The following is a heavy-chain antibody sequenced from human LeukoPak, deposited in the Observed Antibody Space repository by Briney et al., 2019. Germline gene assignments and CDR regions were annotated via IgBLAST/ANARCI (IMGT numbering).Heavy chain of an antibody. CDR1: GFTFSSYA. CDR3: AKDYCSSTSCYADY. V-gene: IGHV3-23*01. D-gene: IGHD2-2*01. CDR2: ISGSGSRT. J-gene: IGHJ4*02. Sequence: GGSLRLSCAASGFTFSSYAMSWVRQAPGKGLEWVSGISGSGSRTYYADSVKGRFTISRDNSKNTLYLQMNSLRAEDTAVYYCAKDYCSSTSCYADYWGQGTLVTVSS.